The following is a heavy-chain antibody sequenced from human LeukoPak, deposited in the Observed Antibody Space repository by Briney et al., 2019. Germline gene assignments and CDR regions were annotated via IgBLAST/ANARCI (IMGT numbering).Heavy chain of an antibody. Sequence: SETLSLTCTVSGGSISSYCWSWIRQPPGKGLEWIGYIYYSGSTNYNPSLKSRVTISVDTSKNQFSLKLSSVTAADTAVYYCARVDFGYFDYWGQGTLVTVSS. CDR2: IYYSGST. CDR3: ARVDFGYFDY. V-gene: IGHV4-59*08. J-gene: IGHJ4*02. D-gene: IGHD5-12*01. CDR1: GGSISSYC.